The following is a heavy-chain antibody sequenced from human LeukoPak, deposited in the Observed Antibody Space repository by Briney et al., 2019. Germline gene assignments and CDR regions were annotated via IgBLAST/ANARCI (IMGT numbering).Heavy chain of an antibody. Sequence: ASVNVSCKASGYTFTTYYMNWVRQAPGQGLEWMGIINPSGGSTSYAQKFQGRVTMARDTSTNTVYMELSSLRSEDTAVYYCARAGEMATIYPIDYWGQGTLVTVSS. J-gene: IGHJ4*02. D-gene: IGHD5-24*01. CDR3: ARAGEMATIYPIDY. CDR1: GYTFTTYY. CDR2: INPSGGST. V-gene: IGHV1-46*01.